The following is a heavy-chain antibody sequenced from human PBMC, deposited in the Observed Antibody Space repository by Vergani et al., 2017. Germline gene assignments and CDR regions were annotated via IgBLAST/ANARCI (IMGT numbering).Heavy chain of an antibody. V-gene: IGHV1-69*01. D-gene: IGHD2-2*01. CDR1: GGTFSSYA. CDR3: ARALGTCCSSTSCPGYYYYYMDG. J-gene: IGHJ6*03. CDR2: IIPIFGTA. Sequence: QVQLVQSGAEVKKPGSSVKVSCKASGGTFSSYAISWVRQAPGQGLEWMGGIIPIFGTANYPQKFQGRVTITADESTSTAYMELSSLRSEDTAVYYCARALGTCCSSTSCPGYYYYYMDGWGKGTTVTVSS.